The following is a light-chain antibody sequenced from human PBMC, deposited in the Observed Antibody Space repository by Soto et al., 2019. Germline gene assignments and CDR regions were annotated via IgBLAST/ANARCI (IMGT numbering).Light chain of an antibody. Sequence: DIQMTPSPSSLSASVGDRVTITCRASQSISNYLNWYQQKPGKAPKLLIYAASSLQGGVPSRFSGSGSGTDFTLTISSLQPEDFATYYCQQSYGTPFTFGPGTKVDIK. CDR1: QSISNY. V-gene: IGKV1-39*01. CDR3: QQSYGTPFT. J-gene: IGKJ3*01. CDR2: AAS.